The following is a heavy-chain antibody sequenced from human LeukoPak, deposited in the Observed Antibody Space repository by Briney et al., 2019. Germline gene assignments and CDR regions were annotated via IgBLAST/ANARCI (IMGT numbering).Heavy chain of an antibody. CDR1: GYTLTELS. CDR2: FDPEDGET. CDR3: ASIAVAGTRDYFVY. V-gene: IGHV1-24*01. D-gene: IGHD6-19*01. J-gene: IGHJ4*02. Sequence: GAPVKDACKVSGYTLTELSMHWVRQAPGKGLEWMGGFDPEDGETIYAQKFQGRVTMTEDTSTDTAYMELSSLRSEDTAVYYCASIAVAGTRDYFVYWGQVSLVTVSS.